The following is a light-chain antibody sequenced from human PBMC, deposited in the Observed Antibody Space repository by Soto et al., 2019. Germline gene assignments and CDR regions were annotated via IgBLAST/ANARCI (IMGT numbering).Light chain of an antibody. Sequence: EIVLTQSPATLSLSPGERATLSCRASQSVSSYFAWYQQKPGQAPRLLIYDASNRATGIPARFSGSGSVTDFTLTISSLEPEDFAVYYCQHRSNWPVTFGPGTKVDIK. CDR3: QHRSNWPVT. CDR2: DAS. CDR1: QSVSSY. V-gene: IGKV3-11*01. J-gene: IGKJ3*01.